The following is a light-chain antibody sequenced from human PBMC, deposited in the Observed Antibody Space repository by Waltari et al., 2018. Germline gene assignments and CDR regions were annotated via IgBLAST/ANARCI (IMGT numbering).Light chain of an antibody. J-gene: IGLJ2*01. CDR2: GVN. Sequence: QSVLTQPPSVSGAPGQRVTLSCTGSGSNIGAYDVHWYQHRPGKAPPLLIYGVNNRPSGVPARFFGSKSGTSASLAITSLRAEDEGVYYCQSYDTSLSVVFGGGTKLTVL. CDR1: GSNIGAYD. CDR3: QSYDTSLSVV. V-gene: IGLV1-40*01.